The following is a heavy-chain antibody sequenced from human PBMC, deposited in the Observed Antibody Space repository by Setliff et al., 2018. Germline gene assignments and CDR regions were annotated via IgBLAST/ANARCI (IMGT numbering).Heavy chain of an antibody. V-gene: IGHV1-69*05. J-gene: IGHJ5*02. Sequence: SVKVSCKASGGTFSSYGISWVRQAPGQGLEWMGGTIPVFGTTDYAQKFQGRVTIITDESTSTAYMELNSLTSEDTAVYYCARSPALLGIVYLDPWGQGTRVTVSS. CDR3: ARSPALLGIVYLDP. CDR2: TIPVFGTT. CDR1: GGTFSSYG. D-gene: IGHD2-15*01.